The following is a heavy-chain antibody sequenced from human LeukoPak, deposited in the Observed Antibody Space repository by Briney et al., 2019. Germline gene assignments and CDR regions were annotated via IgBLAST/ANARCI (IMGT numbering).Heavy chain of an antibody. CDR3: ATPREMIVVVPAAMLS. V-gene: IGHV3-30*02. CDR2: IRYDGSNK. J-gene: IGHJ4*02. CDR1: GFTFSSYG. D-gene: IGHD2-2*01. Sequence: GGSLRLSCAASGFTFSSYGMHWVRQAPGKGLEWVAFIRYDGSNKYYADSVKGRFTISRDNSKNTLYPQMNSLRAEDTAVYYCATPREMIVVVPAAMLSWGQGTLVTVSS.